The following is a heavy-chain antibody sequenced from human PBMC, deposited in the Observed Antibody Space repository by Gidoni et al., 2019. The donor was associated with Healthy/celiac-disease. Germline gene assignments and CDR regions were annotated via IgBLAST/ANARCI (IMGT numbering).Heavy chain of an antibody. Sequence: QVQLQESGPGLVKPSQTLSLTCTVSGGSISSGGYYWSWIRQHPGKGLEWIGYIYYSGSTYYNPSLKSRVTISVDTSKNQFSLKLSSVTAADTAVYYCARSASYSSGWYHYYYGMDVWGQGTTVTVSS. CDR2: IYYSGST. D-gene: IGHD6-19*01. CDR3: ARSASYSSGWYHYYYGMDV. V-gene: IGHV4-31*03. J-gene: IGHJ6*02. CDR1: GGSISSGGYY.